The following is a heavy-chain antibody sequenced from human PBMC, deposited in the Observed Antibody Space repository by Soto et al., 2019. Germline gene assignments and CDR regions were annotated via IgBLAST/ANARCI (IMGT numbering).Heavy chain of an antibody. CDR3: AKGMNYYGSGSYPPSAFDY. V-gene: IGHV3-23*01. J-gene: IGHJ4*02. CDR2: ISGSGGST. CDR1: GFTFSSYA. Sequence: GGSLRLSCAASGFTFSSYAMSWARQAPGKGLEWVSAISGSGGSTYYADSVKGRFTISRDNSKNTLYLQMNSLRAEDTAVYYCAKGMNYYGSGSYPPSAFDYWGQGTLVTVYS. D-gene: IGHD3-10*01.